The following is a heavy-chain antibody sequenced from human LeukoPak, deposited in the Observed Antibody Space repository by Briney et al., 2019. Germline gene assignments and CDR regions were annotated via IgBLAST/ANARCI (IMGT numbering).Heavy chain of an antibody. CDR1: GFTFSDYY. J-gene: IGHJ6*02. CDR2: ISSSGSSI. V-gene: IGHV3-11*01. CDR3: ARDTADGMDV. Sequence: GGSLRLSCAASGFTFSDYYMSWNHQAPGKGLEWVSYISSSGSSIYYADSVKGRFTISRDNAKNSLYLQMNSLRAEDTAVYYCARDTADGMDVWGQGTTVTVSS. D-gene: IGHD5-18*01.